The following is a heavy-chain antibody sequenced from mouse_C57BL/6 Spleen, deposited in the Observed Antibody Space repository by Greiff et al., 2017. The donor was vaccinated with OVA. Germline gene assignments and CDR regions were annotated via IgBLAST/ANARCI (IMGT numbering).Heavy chain of an antibody. Sequence: QVHVKQSGAELAKPGASVKLSCKASGYTFTSYWLHWVKQRPGQGLEWIGYINPSSGYTKSNQKFKDKATLTADKSSSTAYMQLSSQTYEDSAVYYCARGITTVVGGAMDYWGQGTSVTVSS. CDR2: INPSSGYT. CDR1: GYTFTSYW. CDR3: ARGITTVVGGAMDY. J-gene: IGHJ4*01. D-gene: IGHD1-1*01. V-gene: IGHV1-7*01.